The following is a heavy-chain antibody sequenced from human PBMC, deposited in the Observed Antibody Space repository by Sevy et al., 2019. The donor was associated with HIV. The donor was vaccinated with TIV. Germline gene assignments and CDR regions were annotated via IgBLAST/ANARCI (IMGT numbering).Heavy chain of an antibody. D-gene: IGHD1-26*01. V-gene: IGHV4-59*08. J-gene: IGHJ4*02. Sequence: SETLSLTCTVSGGSITSLYWGWIRQPPGKGLEWIANIYYNGNTNYNPSLKSRVTISLDTSKNQFSPRLSSVTAADTAMYYCAGENAWGRGYSWGQGTLVTVSS. CDR1: GGSITSLY. CDR2: IYYNGNT. CDR3: AGENAWGRGYS.